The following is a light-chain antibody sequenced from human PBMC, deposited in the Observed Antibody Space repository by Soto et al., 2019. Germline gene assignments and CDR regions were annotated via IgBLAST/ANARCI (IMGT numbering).Light chain of an antibody. J-gene: IGLJ1*01. CDR3: SSYAGSNNFV. CDR2: EVT. CDR1: SSDVGGYDY. V-gene: IGLV2-8*01. Sequence: QSVLTQPRSASGSPGQSVTISCTGTSSDVGGYDYVSWYQQHPGKAPKLMIYEVTKRPSGVPDRFSGSKSGNTASLTVSGLKAEDEADYYCSSYAGSNNFVFGTGTKVTVL.